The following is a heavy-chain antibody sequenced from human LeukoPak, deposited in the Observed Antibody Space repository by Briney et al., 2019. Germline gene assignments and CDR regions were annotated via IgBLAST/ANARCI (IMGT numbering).Heavy chain of an antibody. Sequence: GASVKVSCKASGYTFSSYDINWVRLATGQGLEWMGWMNPNDGDAGYAQNFQGRVTMTRDTSITTAYLELSGLRSEDSAVYYCARGGAILTDYKHIDYWGQGTLVTVSS. D-gene: IGHD3-9*01. CDR2: MNPNDGDA. CDR3: ARGGAILTDYKHIDY. V-gene: IGHV1-8*01. J-gene: IGHJ4*02. CDR1: GYTFSSYD.